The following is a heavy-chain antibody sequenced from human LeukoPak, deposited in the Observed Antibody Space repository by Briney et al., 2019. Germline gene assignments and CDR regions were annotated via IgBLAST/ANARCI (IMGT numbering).Heavy chain of an antibody. V-gene: IGHV3-30*04. CDR3: ARATWILPIS. CDR2: ISYDGSNK. J-gene: IGHJ5*02. CDR1: GFTFSSYA. D-gene: IGHD5-18*01. Sequence: GGSLRLSCAASGFTFSSYAMHWVRQAPGKGLEWVAVISYDGSNKYYADSVKGRFTISRDNSKNTLYLQMNSLRAEDTAVYYCARATWILPISWGQGTLVTVSS.